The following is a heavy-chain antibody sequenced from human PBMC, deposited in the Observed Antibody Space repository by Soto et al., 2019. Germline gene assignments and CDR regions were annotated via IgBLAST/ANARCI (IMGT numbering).Heavy chain of an antibody. V-gene: IGHV1-3*01. J-gene: IGHJ1*01. Sequence: QVQLVQSGAEVKKPGASVKVSCKASGYTFTSYAMHWVRQAPGQRLEWMGWINAGNGNTKYSQKFQGRVTITRDTSASTAYMELSSLRSEDTAVYYCARDIYIVGATAEYFQHWGQGTLVTVSS. CDR1: GYTFTSYA. CDR2: INAGNGNT. CDR3: ARDIYIVGATAEYFQH. D-gene: IGHD1-26*01.